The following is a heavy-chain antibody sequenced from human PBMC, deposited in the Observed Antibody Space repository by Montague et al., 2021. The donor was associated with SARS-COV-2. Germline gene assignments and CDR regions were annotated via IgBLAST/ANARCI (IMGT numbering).Heavy chain of an antibody. CDR3: AREGIPTPGAEWKILHYHGMDV. D-gene: IGHD1-14*01. J-gene: IGHJ6*02. Sequence: SETLSLTCTVSGDSIRSGTHYWSWIRQPAGKGLEWIGRIYSSGSTNYNPSLKSRVTISVDTSKSQFSLKLTSVTAADTAVYYCAREGIPTPGAEWKILHYHGMDVWGQGTTVTVSS. CDR1: GDSIRSGTHY. CDR2: IYSSGST. V-gene: IGHV4-61*10.